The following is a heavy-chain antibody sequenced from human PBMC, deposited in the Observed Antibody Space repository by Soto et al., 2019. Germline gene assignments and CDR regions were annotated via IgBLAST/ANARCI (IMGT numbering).Heavy chain of an antibody. CDR1: GGSINYNSYY. J-gene: IGHJ5*02. V-gene: IGHV4-39*02. Sequence: SETLSLTCSVSGGSINYNSYYWGWIRQPPGKGLEWVGGIFYTGTTYYSPSLKDRVTISVDTSKNSFSLNLTSVTAADTAVYFCAQGRYPTMASPLDQWGQGTLVTVSS. D-gene: IGHD1-1*01. CDR3: AQGRYPTMASPLDQ. CDR2: IFYTGTT.